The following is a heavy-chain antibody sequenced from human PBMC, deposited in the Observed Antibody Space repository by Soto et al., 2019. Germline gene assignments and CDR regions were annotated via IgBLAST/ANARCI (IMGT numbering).Heavy chain of an antibody. CDR3: VRDGTRTLRDWFDP. V-gene: IGHV4-4*07. CDR2: IYATGTT. D-gene: IGHD1-1*01. Sequence: QVQLQESGPGLVKPSETLSLTCTVSGASISGFYWSWIRKSAGKGLEWIGRIYATGTTDYNPSLKSRVMMSLDTSKKQFSLKVRSVTAADTAVYYCVRDGTRTLRDWFDPWGQGISVTVSS. CDR1: GASISGFY. J-gene: IGHJ5*02.